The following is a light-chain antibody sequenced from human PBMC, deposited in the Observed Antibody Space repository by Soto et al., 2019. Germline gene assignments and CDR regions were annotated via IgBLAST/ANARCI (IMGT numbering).Light chain of an antibody. J-gene: IGKJ5*01. Sequence: EIVMTQSPATLSVSPGERATLSCRASQSVSSNLAWYPQKPGQAPRLLIYGASTRATGIPARFSGSGSGTEFTLTISSLQPEDFAVFHCQQYSNWPPITVGQGTRLEIK. CDR1: QSVSSN. V-gene: IGKV3-15*01. CDR3: QQYSNWPPIT. CDR2: GAS.